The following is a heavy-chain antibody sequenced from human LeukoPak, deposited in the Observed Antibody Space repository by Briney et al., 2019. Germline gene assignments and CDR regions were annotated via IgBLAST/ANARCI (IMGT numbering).Heavy chain of an antibody. D-gene: IGHD3-10*01. CDR2: INHSGST. Sequence: SETLSLTCAVYGGSFSGYYWSWIRQPPGKGLEWIGEINHSGSTNYNPSLKSRVTISVDTSKNQFSLKLSSVTAADTAVYYCARAPTGSGWFDPWGQGTLVTVSS. CDR3: ARAPTGSGWFDP. V-gene: IGHV4-34*01. CDR1: GGSFSGYY. J-gene: IGHJ5*02.